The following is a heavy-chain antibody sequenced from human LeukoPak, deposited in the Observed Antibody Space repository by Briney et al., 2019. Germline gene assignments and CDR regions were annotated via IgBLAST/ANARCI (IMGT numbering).Heavy chain of an antibody. V-gene: IGHV2-5*02. CDR2: IYWDDDK. Sequence: VSGPALMNPTRTLTLTWTLSGVLRRTTGVGVGWIRQPPGKALEWLALIYWDDDKRYSPSLKSRLTVTKDTYKNQVVPTMSNMDPVDTATYYCAHTTFVRASVCYICHFDYWGQGTLVTVSS. CDR3: AHTTFVRASVCYICHFDY. J-gene: IGHJ4*02. D-gene: IGHD5/OR15-5a*01. CDR1: GVLRRTTGVG.